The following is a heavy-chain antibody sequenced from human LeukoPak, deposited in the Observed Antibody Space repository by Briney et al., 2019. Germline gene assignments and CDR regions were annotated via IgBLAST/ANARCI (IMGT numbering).Heavy chain of an antibody. Sequence: GGSLRLSCAGSGFTFSKFGMIWVRQAPGKSLEWVGRIKSRTDGGTADYAAPVKGRFTISRGDSKNTLYLQMNSLKTEDTAVYYCTTGERWGRGTLVTVSS. CDR1: GFTFSKFG. J-gene: IGHJ4*02. CDR2: IKSRTDGGTA. V-gene: IGHV3-15*01. CDR3: TTGER.